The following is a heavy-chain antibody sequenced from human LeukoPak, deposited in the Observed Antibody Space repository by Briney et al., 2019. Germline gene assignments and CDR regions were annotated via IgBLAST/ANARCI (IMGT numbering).Heavy chain of an antibody. CDR1: GYTFTSYY. D-gene: IGHD5-18*01. V-gene: IGHV1-46*01. CDR3: ARGCGIQVWTPLFDY. J-gene: IGHJ4*02. CDR2: INPSGGTT. Sequence: ASVKVSFKASGYTFTSYYVHWVRQAPGQGLEWMGIINPSGGTTSYAQKFQGRVTMTRDTSTSTVYMELSNLRSEDTAVYYCARGCGIQVWTPLFDYWGQGTLVAVSS.